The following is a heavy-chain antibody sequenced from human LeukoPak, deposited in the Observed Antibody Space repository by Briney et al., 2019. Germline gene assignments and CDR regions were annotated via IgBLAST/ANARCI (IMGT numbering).Heavy chain of an antibody. V-gene: IGHV3-48*04. CDR1: GFIFISYS. D-gene: IGHD3-22*01. CDR2: ISSSGSTI. Sequence: GGSLRLFCAASGFIFISYSMNWFGHAPARGLEWLSSISSSGSTIYYADSVKGRFTISRDNAKNSLYLQMNSLRAEDTAVYYCARVGYYYDSSGYYFRPYAPLPNDYWGQGTLVTVSS. CDR3: ARVGYYYDSSGYYFRPYAPLPNDY. J-gene: IGHJ4*02.